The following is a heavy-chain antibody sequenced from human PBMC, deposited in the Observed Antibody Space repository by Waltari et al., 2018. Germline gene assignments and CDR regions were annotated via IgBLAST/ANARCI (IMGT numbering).Heavy chain of an antibody. J-gene: IGHJ6*02. Sequence: QVQLQQWGAGLLKPSETLSLTCAVHGGSSRRSSWTWSRHPPGKGLEWLGEINHSGSTKYNPSLKSRVTTSVDTSKKQFSLKVRSVTAADTAVYYCARGPHRNRLQLNNNYSGMDVWGQGTTVTVSS. CDR3: ARGPHRNRLQLNNNYSGMDV. V-gene: IGHV4-34*02. CDR2: INHSGST. D-gene: IGHD5-12*01. CDR1: GGSSRRSS.